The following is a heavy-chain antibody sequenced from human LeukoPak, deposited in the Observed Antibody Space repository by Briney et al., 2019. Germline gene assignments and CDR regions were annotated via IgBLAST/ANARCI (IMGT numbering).Heavy chain of an antibody. J-gene: IGHJ6*02. Sequence: SVKVSCKASGGTFSSYAISWVRQAPGQGLEWMGGIIPIFGTVNYAQKFQGRVTITADESTSTAYMELSSLRSEDTAVYYCARGNCSSTSCYLHYSYGMDVWGQGTTVTVSS. V-gene: IGHV1-69*13. CDR2: IIPIFGTV. CDR3: ARGNCSSTSCYLHYSYGMDV. D-gene: IGHD2-2*01. CDR1: GGTFSSYA.